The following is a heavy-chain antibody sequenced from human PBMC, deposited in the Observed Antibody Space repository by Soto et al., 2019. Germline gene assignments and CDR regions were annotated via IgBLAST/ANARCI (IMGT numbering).Heavy chain of an antibody. D-gene: IGHD5-18*01. CDR2: ISYDGSNK. CDR3: AKERGYRYYYGLDV. Sequence: QVQLVESGGGVVQPGRSLRLSCVVSGITFSSYGMRWVRQAPGKGLEWVAVISYDGSNKHYVDSVKGRFTISRDNSKNTLYLQMNSLRAEDTAVYYCAKERGYRYYYGLDVWGQGTTVTVSS. J-gene: IGHJ6*02. CDR1: GITFSSYG. V-gene: IGHV3-30*18.